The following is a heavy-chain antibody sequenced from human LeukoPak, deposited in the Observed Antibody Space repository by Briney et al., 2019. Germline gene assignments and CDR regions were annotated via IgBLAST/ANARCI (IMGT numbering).Heavy chain of an antibody. CDR1: GGSISSYY. D-gene: IGHD6-6*01. CDR2: IYYSGST. J-gene: IGHJ4*02. CDR3: AGVAAARYYFDY. V-gene: IGHV4-59*01. Sequence: SETLSLTCTVSGGSISSYYWSWIRQPPGKGLEWIGYIYYSGSTNYNPSLKSRVTISVDTSKNQFSLKLSSVTAADTAVYYCAGVAAARYYFDYWGQGTLVTVSS.